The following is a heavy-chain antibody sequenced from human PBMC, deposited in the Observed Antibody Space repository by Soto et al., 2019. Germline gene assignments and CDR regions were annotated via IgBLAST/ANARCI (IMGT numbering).Heavy chain of an antibody. J-gene: IGHJ4*02. Sequence: GASVKVSCKASGYTFTSYVIRWVRQAPGQGLEWMGWISAYNGNTNYAQKLQGRVTMTTDTSTSTAYTELRSLRSDDQAGEYCARDHRVADILFHPSPFVYWGQGPLVTAPQ. CDR3: ARDHRVADILFHPSPFVY. CDR2: ISAYNGNT. D-gene: IGHD3-9*01. V-gene: IGHV1-18*04. CDR1: GYTFTSYV.